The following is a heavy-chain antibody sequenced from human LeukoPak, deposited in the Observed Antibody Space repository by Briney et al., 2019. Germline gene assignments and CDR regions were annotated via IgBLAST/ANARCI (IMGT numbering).Heavy chain of an antibody. D-gene: IGHD3-3*01. CDR2: ISSSSSYI. V-gene: IGHV3-21*01. Sequence: GGSLRLSCAASGFTFSSYSMNWVRQAPGKGLEWVSSISSSSSYIYYADSVKGRFTISRDNAKNSLYLQMNSLRAEDTAVYYCAREVLRRFGGWFDPWGQGTLVTVSS. J-gene: IGHJ5*02. CDR3: AREVLRRFGGWFDP. CDR1: GFTFSSYS.